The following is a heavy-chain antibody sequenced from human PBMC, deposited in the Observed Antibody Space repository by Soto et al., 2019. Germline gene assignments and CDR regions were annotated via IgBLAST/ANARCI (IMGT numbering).Heavy chain of an antibody. J-gene: IGHJ4*02. CDR2: INGRGNYI. V-gene: IGHV3-21*01. CDR3: VREDGKVGTNSAFDY. Sequence: GALRLSCASSGFTFSTYTMNWVRQAPGKGLEWVSSINGRGNYIYYAESVKGGFTISRDNAKNSLYLQMDRLRAEDTALYYCVREDGKVGTNSAFDYWGLGALVTVSS. D-gene: IGHD1-26*01. CDR1: GFTFSTYT.